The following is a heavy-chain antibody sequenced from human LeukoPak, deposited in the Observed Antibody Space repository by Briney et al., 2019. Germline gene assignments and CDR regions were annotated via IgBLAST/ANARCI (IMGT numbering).Heavy chain of an antibody. CDR3: ARGIWYYGSGSYYNEGAGSGSYGMDV. D-gene: IGHD3-10*01. Sequence: GGSLRLSCAASGFTFSSYAMHWVRQAPGKGLEWVAVISYDGSNKYYADSVKGRFTISRDNSKNTLYLQMNSLRAEDTAVYYCARGIWYYGSGSYYNEGAGSGSYGMDVWGQGTTVTVSS. J-gene: IGHJ6*02. V-gene: IGHV3-30*04. CDR2: ISYDGSNK. CDR1: GFTFSSYA.